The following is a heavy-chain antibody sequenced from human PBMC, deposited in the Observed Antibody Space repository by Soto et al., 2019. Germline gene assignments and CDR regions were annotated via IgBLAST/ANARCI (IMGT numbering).Heavy chain of an antibody. Sequence: GXSLLLSCAASGFTSSCYAMSCVRQAPAKGLEWVSAISGSGGSTYYADSVKGRFTISRDNSKNTLYLQMNSLRAEDTAVYYCANSGSYYWDYWGQGTLVTVSS. CDR1: GFTSSCYA. D-gene: IGHD3-10*01. CDR2: ISGSGGST. V-gene: IGHV3-23*01. CDR3: ANSGSYYWDY. J-gene: IGHJ4*02.